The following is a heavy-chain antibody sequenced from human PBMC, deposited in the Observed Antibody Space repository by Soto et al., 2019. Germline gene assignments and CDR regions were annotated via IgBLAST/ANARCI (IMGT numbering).Heavy chain of an antibody. V-gene: IGHV3-53*01. J-gene: IGHJ4*02. CDR3: ARAPGSSGYSDYFDY. CDR2: IYSGGST. D-gene: IGHD3-22*01. Sequence: PGGSLRLSCAASGFTVSSSYMSWVRQAPGQGLEWVLVIYSGGSTYYADSVKGRFTISRDNSKNTLYLQMNSLRAEDTGVYYCARAPGSSGYSDYFDYWGQGTLVTVSS. CDR1: GFTVSSSY.